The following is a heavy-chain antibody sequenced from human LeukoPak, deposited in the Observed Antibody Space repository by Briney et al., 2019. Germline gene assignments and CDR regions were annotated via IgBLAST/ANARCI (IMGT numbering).Heavy chain of an antibody. D-gene: IGHD2-2*01. Sequence: GGSLRLSCAASGFTVSSNYMSWVRQAPGKGLEWVSVIYSGGSTYYADSVKGRFTISRDNSKNTLYLQMNSLRAEDTAVYYCARDRIPAATGGYYYYGMDVWGQGTTVTVSS. V-gene: IGHV3-53*05. CDR1: GFTVSSNY. J-gene: IGHJ6*02. CDR2: IYSGGST. CDR3: ARDRIPAATGGYYYYGMDV.